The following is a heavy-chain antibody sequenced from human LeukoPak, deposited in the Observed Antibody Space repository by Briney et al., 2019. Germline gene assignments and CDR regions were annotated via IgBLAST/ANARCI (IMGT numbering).Heavy chain of an antibody. CDR3: ARGGQWLPQRAFDI. D-gene: IGHD6-19*01. V-gene: IGHV3-74*01. CDR1: GFTFSSYW. CDR2: INSDGSST. Sequence: PGWSLRLSCAASGFTFSSYWRHWVRQAPGKGLVWVSRINSDGSSTSYADSVKGRFTISRDNAKNTLYLQMNSLRAEDTAVYYCARGGQWLPQRAFDIWGQGTMVTVSS. J-gene: IGHJ3*02.